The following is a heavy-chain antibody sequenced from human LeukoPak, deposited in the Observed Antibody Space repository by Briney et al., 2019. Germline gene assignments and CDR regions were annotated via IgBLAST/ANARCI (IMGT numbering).Heavy chain of an antibody. J-gene: IGHJ3*02. Sequence: GGSLRLPCAASGFTFSSYWMHWVRQAPGKGLVWVSRINSDGSSTSYADSVKGRFTISRDNAKNSLYLQVNSLRVEDTAVYYCAGALPRIVLTDAIDIWGQGTLVTVSS. D-gene: IGHD1-26*01. CDR3: AGALPRIVLTDAIDI. CDR2: INSDGSST. V-gene: IGHV3-74*01. CDR1: GFTFSSYW.